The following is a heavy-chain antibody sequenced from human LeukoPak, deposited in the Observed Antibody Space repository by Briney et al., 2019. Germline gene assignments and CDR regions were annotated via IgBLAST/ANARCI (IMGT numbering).Heavy chain of an antibody. CDR1: GFTFSNYF. CDR2: INSDGTTT. CDR3: ARRVDATRWFDP. D-gene: IGHD2-15*01. Sequence: GGSLRLSCAASGFTFSNYFMHWVRQAPGKGLVWVSCINSDGTTTMYADSVKGRFTISRDNAKNTLYLQMNSLRDEDTAVYYCARRVDATRWFDPWGQGTLVTVSS. J-gene: IGHJ5*02. V-gene: IGHV3-74*03.